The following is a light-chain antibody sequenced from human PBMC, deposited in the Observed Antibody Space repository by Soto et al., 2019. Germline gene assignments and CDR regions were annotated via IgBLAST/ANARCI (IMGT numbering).Light chain of an antibody. CDR3: CSFAGSFYV. V-gene: IGLV2-11*01. J-gene: IGLJ1*01. CDR2: EVN. CDR1: SRDVDAYDF. Sequence: QSVLTQPRSVSGSPGQSVAISCTGTSRDVDAYDFVSWYQHHPGKAPKLIISEVNKRPSGVSHRFSGSKSGNTASLTISGLQAEDEADYFCCSFAGSFYVFGTGTKVTVL.